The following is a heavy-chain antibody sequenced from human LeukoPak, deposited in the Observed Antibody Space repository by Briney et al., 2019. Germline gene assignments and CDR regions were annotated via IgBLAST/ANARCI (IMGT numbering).Heavy chain of an antibody. D-gene: IGHD6-13*01. J-gene: IGHJ6*02. CDR2: INQDGSEK. CDR3: ARTTQGEQLAYYYYYGMDV. Sequence: PGGSLRLSCAASGFAFTSYWMSWVRQAPGQGLEWVANINQDGSEKYSVDSLKGRFTISRDNAKNSLYLQMNSLRAEDTAVYYCARTTQGEQLAYYYYYGMDVWGQGTTVTVSS. V-gene: IGHV3-7*01. CDR1: GFAFTSYW.